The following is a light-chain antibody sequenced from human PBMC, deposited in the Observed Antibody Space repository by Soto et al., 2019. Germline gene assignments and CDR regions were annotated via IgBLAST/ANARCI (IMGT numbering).Light chain of an antibody. Sequence: DIQMTQSPSSLSASVGDRVTITCRASQGITNHLAWYQQKPGKVPKLLIYAASTLQSGVTSRISGSGSGTGFTLTISSLQPEDVATYYCQQYNSIPRTFGQGTKVEI. CDR1: QGITNH. CDR2: AAS. J-gene: IGKJ1*01. V-gene: IGKV1-27*01. CDR3: QQYNSIPRT.